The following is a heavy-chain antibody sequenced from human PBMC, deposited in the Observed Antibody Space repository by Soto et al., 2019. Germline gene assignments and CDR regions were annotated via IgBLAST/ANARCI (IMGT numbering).Heavy chain of an antibody. CDR1: GGSISSYY. V-gene: IGHV4-59*01. Sequence: QVQLQESGPGLVKPSETLSLTCTVSGGSISSYYWSWIRQPPGKGLEWIGYIYYSGSTNYNPSLKSRVTISVDTSKNQFSVKLSSVTAADTAVYYCARVLTMVRGVATYYYGMDVWGQGTTVTVSS. D-gene: IGHD3-10*01. CDR3: ARVLTMVRGVATYYYGMDV. CDR2: IYYSGST. J-gene: IGHJ6*02.